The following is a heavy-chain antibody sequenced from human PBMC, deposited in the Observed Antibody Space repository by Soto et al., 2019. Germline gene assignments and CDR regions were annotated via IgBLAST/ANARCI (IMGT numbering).Heavy chain of an antibody. CDR1: GASVSSSHY. D-gene: IGHD1-20*01. J-gene: IGHJ4*02. CDR2: VSYSGSP. Sequence: QLQLQESGPGLVKSSETLSLTCSVSGASVSSSHYWGWIRQPPGKGLECIGSVSYSGSPYYSPSFKSRITISVDTSNNQFSLRVRSVTATDTAVYFCARHYNTGAFFDYWGQGKLVTVSS. V-gene: IGHV4-39*01. CDR3: ARHYNTGAFFDY.